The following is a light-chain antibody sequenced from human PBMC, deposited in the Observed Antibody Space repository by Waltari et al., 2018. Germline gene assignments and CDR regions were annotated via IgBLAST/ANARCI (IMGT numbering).Light chain of an antibody. J-gene: IGLJ1*01. Sequence: QSALTQPAPVSGSSGQSITISCTGTSSEVGGYNSVSWYQQHPGKAPKRIIYDVSKRPSGVSNLFSCSKSGNTASLTISGLQAEDEADYYFSSYTSSSTYVFGTGTKVTVL. CDR2: DVS. V-gene: IGLV2-14*01. CDR3: SSYTSSSTYV. CDR1: SSEVGGYNS.